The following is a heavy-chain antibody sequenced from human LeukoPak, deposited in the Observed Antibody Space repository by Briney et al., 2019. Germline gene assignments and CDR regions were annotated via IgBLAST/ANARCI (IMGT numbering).Heavy chain of an antibody. CDR3: ARHYYDSSGYYPPGFAY. CDR2: IYYSGST. Sequence: SETLSLTCTVSGGSISSYYWRWIRQPPGKGLEWIGYIYYSGSTNYNPSLKSRVTISVDTSKNQFSLKLSSVTAADTAVYYCARHYYDSSGYYPPGFAYWGQGTLVTVSS. J-gene: IGHJ4*02. CDR1: GGSISSYY. D-gene: IGHD3-22*01. V-gene: IGHV4-59*08.